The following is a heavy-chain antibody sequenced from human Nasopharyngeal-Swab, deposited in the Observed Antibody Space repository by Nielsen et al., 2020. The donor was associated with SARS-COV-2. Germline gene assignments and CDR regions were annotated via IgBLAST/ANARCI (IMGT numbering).Heavy chain of an antibody. D-gene: IGHD5-24*01. Sequence: GGSLRLSCAASGSTFDDYTMHWVRQAPGKGLEWVSLISWDGGSTYYADSVKGRFTISRDNSKNSLYLQMNSLRTEDTALYYCAKAEMATGYGMDVWGQGTTVTVSS. CDR1: GSTFDDYT. V-gene: IGHV3-43*01. CDR2: ISWDGGST. CDR3: AKAEMATGYGMDV. J-gene: IGHJ6*02.